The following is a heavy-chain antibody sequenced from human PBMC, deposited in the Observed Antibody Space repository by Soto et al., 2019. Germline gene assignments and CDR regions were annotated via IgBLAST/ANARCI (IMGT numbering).Heavy chain of an antibody. CDR2: ISGSGGST. D-gene: IGHD3-22*01. V-gene: IGHV3-23*01. J-gene: IGHJ3*02. Sequence: GGSLRLSCAASGFTFSSYAMSWVRQAPGKGLEWVSAISGSGGSTYYADSVKGRFTISRDNSKNTLYLQMNSLRAEDTAVYYCAKDLFVYYYDSSGYWNMDAFDIWGQGTMVTVSS. CDR3: AKDLFVYYYDSSGYWNMDAFDI. CDR1: GFTFSSYA.